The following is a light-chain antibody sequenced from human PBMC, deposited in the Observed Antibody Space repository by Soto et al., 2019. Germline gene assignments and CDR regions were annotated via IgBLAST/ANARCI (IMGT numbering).Light chain of an antibody. J-gene: IGKJ1*01. CDR1: QSVSSSH. CDR2: GAS. CDR3: QQYGSSPRT. V-gene: IGKV3-20*01. Sequence: EIVLTQSPGTLSLAPGERATRSCRASQSVSSSHLAWYQQKPGQAPRLLISGASSRATGIPDRFTGSGSGTDFTLTISRLEPEDFAVYYCQQYGSSPRTFGQGTK.